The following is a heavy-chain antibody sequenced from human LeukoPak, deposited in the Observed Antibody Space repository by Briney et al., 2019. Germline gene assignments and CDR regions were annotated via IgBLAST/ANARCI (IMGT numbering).Heavy chain of an antibody. CDR3: ARVGSYGVVFDY. V-gene: IGHV1-18*01. D-gene: IGHD1-26*01. J-gene: IGHJ4*02. CDR1: GYTFTSYG. Sequence: ASVKVSCKASGYTFTSYGISWVRQAPGQGLERMGWISAYNGNTDYAQKLQGRVTMTTDTSTSTAYMELRSLRSDDTAVYYCARVGSYGVVFDYWGQGTLVTVSS. CDR2: ISAYNGNT.